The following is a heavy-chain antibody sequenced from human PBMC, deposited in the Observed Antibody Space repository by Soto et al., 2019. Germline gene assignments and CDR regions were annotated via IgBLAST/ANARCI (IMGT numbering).Heavy chain of an antibody. CDR2: ILYSGST. V-gene: IGHV4-59*01. J-gene: IGHJ4*02. D-gene: IGHD4-17*01. Sequence: SETLSLTCTVSGVSISTYYWSWVRQPPGKGLEWIGYILYSGSTNYNPSLKSRVTISLDTSKNQFSLKLSSVTAADTAVYYCASWAVTWGFDYWGQGTLVTVSS. CDR1: GVSISTYY. CDR3: ASWAVTWGFDY.